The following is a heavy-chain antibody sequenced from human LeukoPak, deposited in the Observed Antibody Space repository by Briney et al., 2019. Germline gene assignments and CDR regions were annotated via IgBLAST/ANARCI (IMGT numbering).Heavy chain of an antibody. Sequence: SETLSLTCTVSGGSISTYYWSWIRQPPGKGPEWIGYIYYSGSTNYNPSLKSRVTISVDTSKNQFSLKLSSVTAADTAVYYCARGAATVDYWGQGTLVTVSS. V-gene: IGHV4-59*01. CDR3: ARGAATVDY. CDR1: GGSISTYY. D-gene: IGHD6-25*01. CDR2: IYYSGST. J-gene: IGHJ4*02.